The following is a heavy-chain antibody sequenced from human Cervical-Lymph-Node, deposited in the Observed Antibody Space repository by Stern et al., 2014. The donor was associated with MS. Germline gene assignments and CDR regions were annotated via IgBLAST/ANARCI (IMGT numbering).Heavy chain of an antibody. J-gene: IGHJ4*02. CDR3: AKHACTGAACPFDL. CDR2: VYYSGAT. V-gene: IGHV4-39*01. D-gene: IGHD2-8*02. Sequence: QVQLQESGPGLVKPSETLSLTCAVSGDSISSYTHYWAWIRQPPGKGLEWIGSVYYSGATYYNPSLKSPVTISVDPSKNPSSLGLTSVTAADTAVYYCAKHACTGAACPFDLWGQGTLVTVSS. CDR1: GDSISSYTHY.